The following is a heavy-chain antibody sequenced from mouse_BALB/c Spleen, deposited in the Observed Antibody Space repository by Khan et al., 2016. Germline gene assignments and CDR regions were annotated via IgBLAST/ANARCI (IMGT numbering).Heavy chain of an antibody. D-gene: IGHD2-1*01. CDR1: GFTFSSYA. V-gene: IGHV5-6-5*01. CDR3: AREDYGNYGDYFDY. CDR2: ISSGGST. Sequence: EVELVESGGGLVKPGGSLKLSCAASGFTFSSYAMSWVRQTPEKRLEWVASISSGGSTYYPDSVKGRITISRANARTIQNLQPSRLRSEDTARYYCAREDYGNYGDYFDYWGQGTTLTVSS. J-gene: IGHJ2*01.